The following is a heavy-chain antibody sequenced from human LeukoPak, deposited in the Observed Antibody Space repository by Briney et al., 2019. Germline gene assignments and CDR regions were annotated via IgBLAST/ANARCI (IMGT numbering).Heavy chain of an antibody. V-gene: IGHV3-48*03. J-gene: IGHJ3*02. D-gene: IGHD4-17*01. CDR3: ARLTVITQDPVDI. CDR1: GCTFSSAG. Sequence: GGSLSLSCVASGCTFSSAGNYSVRQAPGKGLEWVSYIGSSGTTVHYADSVEGRFTISIDNAKNSLYLQMNSLRAEDTAIYYWARLTVITQDPVDIWGQGTMVIVSS. CDR2: IGSSGTTV.